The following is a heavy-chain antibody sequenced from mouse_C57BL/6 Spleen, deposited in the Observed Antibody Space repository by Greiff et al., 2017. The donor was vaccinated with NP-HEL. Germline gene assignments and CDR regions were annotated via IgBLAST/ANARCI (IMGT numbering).Heavy chain of an antibody. J-gene: IGHJ4*01. CDR2: IDPSDSET. CDR3: ARDRRTGGLYAMDY. D-gene: IGHD2-14*01. Sequence: QVQLQQPGAELVRPGSSVKLSCKASGYTFTSYWMHWVKQRPIQGLEWIGNIDPSDSETHYNQKFKDKATLTVDKSSSTAYMQLSSLTSEDSAVYYCARDRRTGGLYAMDYWGQGTSVTVSS. CDR1: GYTFTSYW. V-gene: IGHV1-52*01.